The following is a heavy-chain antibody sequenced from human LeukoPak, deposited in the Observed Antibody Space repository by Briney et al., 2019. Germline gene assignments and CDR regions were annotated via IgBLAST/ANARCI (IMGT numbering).Heavy chain of an antibody. V-gene: IGHV1-18*01. Sequence: ASVKVSCKASGYTFTSYGISWARQAPGQGLEWMGWISAYNGNTNYAQKLQGRVTMTTDTSTSTAYMELRSLRSDDTAVYYCASRYCSGGSCYSDAFDIWGQGTMVTVSS. J-gene: IGHJ3*02. CDR2: ISAYNGNT. CDR3: ASRYCSGGSCYSDAFDI. CDR1: GYTFTSYG. D-gene: IGHD2-15*01.